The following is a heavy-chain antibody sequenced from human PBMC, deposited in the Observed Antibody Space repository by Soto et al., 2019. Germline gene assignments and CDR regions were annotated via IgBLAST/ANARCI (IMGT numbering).Heavy chain of an antibody. CDR1: GGTFSSYA. CDR3: ARDYSSIAAAGTHWEGWFDP. V-gene: IGHV1-69*13. Sequence: SVKVSCKASGGTFSSYAISWVRQAPGQGLEWMGGIIPIFGTANYAQKFQGRVTITADESTSTAYMELSSLRSEDTAVYYCARDYSSIAAAGTHWEGWFDPWGQGTLVTVSS. CDR2: IIPIFGTA. D-gene: IGHD6-13*01. J-gene: IGHJ5*02.